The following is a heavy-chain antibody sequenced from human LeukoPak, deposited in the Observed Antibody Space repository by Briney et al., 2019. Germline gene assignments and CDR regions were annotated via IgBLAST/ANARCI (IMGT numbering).Heavy chain of an antibody. CDR2: ISSSGDST. Sequence: GGSLRLSCAASGFTFSSTAMSWVRQAPGKGLEWVSGISSSGDSTHYADSVKGRFTISRDNSKNTLYLQLNSLRPEDTAVYYCAKGVAAAGPEDYFDYWGQGTLVTVSS. CDR3: AKGVAAAGPEDYFDY. CDR1: GFTFSSTA. V-gene: IGHV3-23*01. D-gene: IGHD6-13*01. J-gene: IGHJ4*02.